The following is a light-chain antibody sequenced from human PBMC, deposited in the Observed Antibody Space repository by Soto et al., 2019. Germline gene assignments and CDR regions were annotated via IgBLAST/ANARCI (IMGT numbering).Light chain of an antibody. CDR1: QGIRNY. CDR3: QKYNSVYS. Sequence: DIQMTQSPSSLSASVGDIVTISCRASQGIRNYVAWYQQRPGKVPKLLIYAASTLQSGVPSRFSGSGSGSKSALTISRPQPEDDANYYGQKYNSVYSFGGGTKVEIK. V-gene: IGKV1-27*01. J-gene: IGKJ4*01. CDR2: AAS.